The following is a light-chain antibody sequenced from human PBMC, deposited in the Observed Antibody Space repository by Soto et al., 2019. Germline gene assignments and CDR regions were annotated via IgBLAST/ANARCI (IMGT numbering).Light chain of an antibody. CDR1: QSISYY. Sequence: PMSQSPSSLSASVGDRVPITCRASQSISYYLNWFQQKPGRAPKLLIYAASSLEAGIPSRYSGSGSGTDFTLTISSLQPEDFAAYYCQQNYSTPFTFGQGTRVDTK. CDR2: AAS. J-gene: IGKJ5*01. CDR3: QQNYSTPFT. V-gene: IGKV1-39*01.